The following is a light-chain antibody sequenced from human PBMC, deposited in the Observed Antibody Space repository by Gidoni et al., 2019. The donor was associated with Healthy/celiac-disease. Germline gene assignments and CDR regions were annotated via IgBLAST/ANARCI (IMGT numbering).Light chain of an antibody. CDR2: AVS. CDR3: SSYTNSSTRDV. Sequence: ALTLPASVAGSPGPSITISCTGTSSNVVGYNYVYWYPQHPGKAPKRMIYAVSYRPSGGSNRFSGSKSGNTASLTISGLHAEDESDYYCSSYTNSSTRDVFGTGTTVTVL. J-gene: IGLJ1*01. CDR1: SSNVVGYNY. V-gene: IGLV2-14*01.